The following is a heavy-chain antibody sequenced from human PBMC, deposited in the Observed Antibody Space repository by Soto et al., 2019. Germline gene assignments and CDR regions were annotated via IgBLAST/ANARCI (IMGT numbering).Heavy chain of an antibody. Sequence: EVQLVESGGGLVKPGGSLRLSCAASGFTFSSYSMNWVRQAPGKGLEWVSSISSSSSYIYYADSVKGRFTISRDNAKNALYLQMNSLRAENTAVYYCARDRSSRHPYYYGSGSYNWFDPWGQGTLVTVSS. CDR1: GFTFSSYS. J-gene: IGHJ5*02. D-gene: IGHD3-10*01. V-gene: IGHV3-21*01. CDR3: ARDRSSRHPYYYGSGSYNWFDP. CDR2: ISSSSSYI.